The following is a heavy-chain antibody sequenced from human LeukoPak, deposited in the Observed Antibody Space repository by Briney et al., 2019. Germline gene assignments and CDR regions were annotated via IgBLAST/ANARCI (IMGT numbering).Heavy chain of an antibody. CDR3: ARGDSSGYYLIFSTDAFDI. Sequence: SETLSLTCTVSGGSISSYYWSWIRQPPGKGLEWIGYIYYSGSTNYNPSLKSRVTISVDTSKNQFSLKLSSVTAADTAVYYCARGDSSGYYLIFSTDAFDIWGQGTMVTVSS. J-gene: IGHJ3*02. CDR1: GGSISSYY. CDR2: IYYSGST. V-gene: IGHV4-59*01. D-gene: IGHD3-22*01.